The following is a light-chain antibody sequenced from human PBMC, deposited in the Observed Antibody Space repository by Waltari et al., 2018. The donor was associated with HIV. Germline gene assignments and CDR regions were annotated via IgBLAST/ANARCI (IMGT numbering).Light chain of an antibody. V-gene: IGLV1-40*01. J-gene: IGLJ3*02. CDR1: TSNIGAGYH. Sequence: QSALTQPPSVSGAPGQPVTISCAGNTSNIGAGYHVHWYQHLPGTAPRLLIYGNIDRPSGVPDRFSGSKSGSSASLAITGLQADDEADYYCQSFDSSLSVLFGGGTKLTVL. CDR2: GNI. CDR3: QSFDSSLSVL.